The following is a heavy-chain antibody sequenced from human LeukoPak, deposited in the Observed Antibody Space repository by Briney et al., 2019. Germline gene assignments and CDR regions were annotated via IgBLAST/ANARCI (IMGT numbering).Heavy chain of an antibody. J-gene: IGHJ4*02. CDR2: ISFDGSHQ. V-gene: IGHV3-30*01. CDR3: AKGHPPLNDYGDYFDY. Sequence: GGSLRLSCSASGFVFSDYPLHWIRQSPGKGPEWVAVISFDGSHQYYADSVKGRFTVSRDTSKNTLYLQMNSLRAEDTAVYYCAKGHPPLNDYGDYFDYWGQGTLVTVSS. CDR1: GFVFSDYP. D-gene: IGHD4-17*01.